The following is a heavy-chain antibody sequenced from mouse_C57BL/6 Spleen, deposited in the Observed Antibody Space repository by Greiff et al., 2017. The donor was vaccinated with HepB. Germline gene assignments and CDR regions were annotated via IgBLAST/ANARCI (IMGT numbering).Heavy chain of an antibody. V-gene: IGHV1-64*01. Sequence: VQLQQPGAELVKPGASVKLSCKASGYTFTSYWMHWVKQRPGQGLEWIGMIHPNSGSTNYNEKFKSKATLTVDKSSSTAYMQLSSLTSEDSAVYYCARWDSSGGSGFAYWGQGTLVTVSA. CDR2: IHPNSGST. CDR3: ARWDSSGGSGFAY. D-gene: IGHD3-2*02. J-gene: IGHJ3*01. CDR1: GYTFTSYW.